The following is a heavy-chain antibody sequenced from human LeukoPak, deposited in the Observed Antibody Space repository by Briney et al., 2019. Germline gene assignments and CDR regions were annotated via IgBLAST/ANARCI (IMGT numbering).Heavy chain of an antibody. Sequence: PSETLSLTCTVSGGSISSYYWSWIRQPPGKGLEWSGYIYYSGSTNYNPSLKSRVTISVDTSKNQFSLKLSSVTAADTAVYYCARLTLRSGRRWSGPYYFDYWGQGTLVTVSS. V-gene: IGHV4-59*01. D-gene: IGHD3-3*01. CDR3: ARLTLRSGRRWSGPYYFDY. CDR1: GGSISSYY. CDR2: IYYSGST. J-gene: IGHJ4*02.